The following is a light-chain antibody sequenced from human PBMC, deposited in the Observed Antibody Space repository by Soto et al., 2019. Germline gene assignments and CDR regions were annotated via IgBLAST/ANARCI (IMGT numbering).Light chain of an antibody. Sequence: QAVVTQPPSASGSPGQSVAISCTGTSSDIGGYNYVSWYQQHPGKAPKLMIFEVSQRPSGVPDRFSGSKSGNTASLTVSGLQAEDEADYYCSSYAGSNNLVFGGGTKLTVL. CDR2: EVS. V-gene: IGLV2-8*01. J-gene: IGLJ2*01. CDR3: SSYAGSNNLV. CDR1: SSDIGGYNY.